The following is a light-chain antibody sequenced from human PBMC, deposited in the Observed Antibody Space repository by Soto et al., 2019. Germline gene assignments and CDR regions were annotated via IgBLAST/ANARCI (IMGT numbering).Light chain of an antibody. CDR2: AAS. CDR3: QQSYSTPRT. Sequence: DIQMTQSPSSLSASVGDRVTITCRARQSISSYLNWYQQKPGKAPKLLIYAASSLQSGVPSRFSGSGSGTDFTLTISRLQPEDFATYYCQQSYSTPRTCGQRTKVEIK. CDR1: QSISSY. V-gene: IGKV1-39*01. J-gene: IGKJ1*01.